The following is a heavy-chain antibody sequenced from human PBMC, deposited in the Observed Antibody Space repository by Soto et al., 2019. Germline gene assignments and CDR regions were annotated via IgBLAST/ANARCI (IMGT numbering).Heavy chain of an antibody. CDR1: GGSISSGGYY. CDR3: ARDSEGYYDSSGYLGNAFDI. Sequence: SETLSLTCTVSGGSISSGGYYWSWIRQHPGKGLEWIGYIYYSGSTYYNPSLKSRVTISVDTSKNQFSLKLSSVTAADTAVYYCARDSEGYYDSSGYLGNAFDIWGQGTMVT. V-gene: IGHV4-31*03. D-gene: IGHD3-22*01. CDR2: IYYSGST. J-gene: IGHJ3*02.